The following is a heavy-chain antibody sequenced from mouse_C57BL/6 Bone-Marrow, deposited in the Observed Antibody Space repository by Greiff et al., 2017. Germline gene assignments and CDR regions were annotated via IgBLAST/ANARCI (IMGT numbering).Heavy chain of an antibody. Sequence: VQLQQPGAELVKPGASVKLSCKASGYTFTSYWMQWVKQRPGQGLEWIGEIDPSDSYTNYNQKFKGTATLTVDTSSSPAYMQLSSLTSEDSAVYYCARYYGSSYWYFDVWGTGTTVTVSS. CDR1: GYTFTSYW. D-gene: IGHD1-1*01. V-gene: IGHV1-50*01. J-gene: IGHJ1*03. CDR3: ARYYGSSYWYFDV. CDR2: IDPSDSYT.